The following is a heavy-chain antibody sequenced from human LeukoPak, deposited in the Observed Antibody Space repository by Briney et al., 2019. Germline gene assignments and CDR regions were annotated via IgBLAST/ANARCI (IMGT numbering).Heavy chain of an antibody. CDR1: GGSISSSSYY. J-gene: IGHJ4*02. CDR3: ARRREYHTFDY. Sequence: SETLSLTCTVSGGSISSSSYYWGWYRQPPGMALEWFGTTYYSGSTYYNPSLKSRVTISVDTAKNQFSLNLSSVTAADTAVYYCARRREYHTFDYWGQGTLVTVSS. D-gene: IGHD2-2*01. CDR2: TYYSGST. V-gene: IGHV4-39*01.